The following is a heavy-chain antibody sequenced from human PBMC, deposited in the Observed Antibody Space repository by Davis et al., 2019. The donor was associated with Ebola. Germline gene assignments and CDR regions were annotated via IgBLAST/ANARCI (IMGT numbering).Heavy chain of an antibody. D-gene: IGHD3-3*01. CDR2: IDGDGRST. CDR1: GCRFSAYW. V-gene: IGHV3-74*01. CDR3: GREDDFWSGAIDH. Sequence: PGGSLRLSCAASGCRFSAYWIYWVRQAPGKGLVWVSRIDGDGRSTNFADSVKGRFTISRDNTKNVVFLQMNTLRAEDTAVYYCGREDDFWSGAIDHWGQGTLVRVSS. J-gene: IGHJ4*02.